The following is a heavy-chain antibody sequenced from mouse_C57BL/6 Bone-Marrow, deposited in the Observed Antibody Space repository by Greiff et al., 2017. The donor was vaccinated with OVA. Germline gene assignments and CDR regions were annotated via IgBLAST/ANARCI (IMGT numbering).Heavy chain of an antibody. J-gene: IGHJ2*01. CDR3: ARREDGYSSDD. CDR2: IYWDDDK. CDR1: GFSLSTSGMG. Sequence: QVTLKECGPGILQSSQTLSLTCSFSGFSLSTSGMGVSWIRQPSGKGLEWLAHIYWDDDKLYNPSLKSRLTISKDTSRKQVFLKITSVDTADTATYYCARREDGYSSDDWGKGTTLTVSS. D-gene: IGHD2-3*01. V-gene: IGHV8-12*01.